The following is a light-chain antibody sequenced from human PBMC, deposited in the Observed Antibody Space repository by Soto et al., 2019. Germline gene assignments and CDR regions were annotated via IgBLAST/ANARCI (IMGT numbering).Light chain of an antibody. CDR1: QSISTW. J-gene: IGKJ1*01. CDR2: DAS. V-gene: IGKV1-5*01. Sequence: DIQMTQSPSTLSASVGDRVTITCRASQSISTWLAWYQQKPGKAPKVLIYDASSLESGVPLRFSGIGSGTECTLTISSLQPDDFATYYCLQYNSYWAFGQGTKVEIK. CDR3: LQYNSYWA.